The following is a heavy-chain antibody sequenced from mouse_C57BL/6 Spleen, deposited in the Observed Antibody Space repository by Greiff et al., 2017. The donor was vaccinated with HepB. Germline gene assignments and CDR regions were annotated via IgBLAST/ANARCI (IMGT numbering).Heavy chain of an antibody. Sequence: DAQLVESGGDLVKPGGSLKLSCAASGFTFSSYGMSWVRQTPDKRLEWVATISSGGSYTYYPDSVKGRFTISRDNAKNTLYLQMSSLKSEDTAMYYCARQDGHFDYWGQGTTLTVSS. J-gene: IGHJ2*01. V-gene: IGHV5-6*01. CDR3: ARQDGHFDY. CDR1: GFTFSSYG. CDR2: ISSGGSYT. D-gene: IGHD2-3*01.